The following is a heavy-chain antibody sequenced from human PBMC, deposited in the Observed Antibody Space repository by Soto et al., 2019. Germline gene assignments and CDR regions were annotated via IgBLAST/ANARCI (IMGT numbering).Heavy chain of an antibody. V-gene: IGHV4-31*03. CDR2: ISYTGRT. CDR1: GGSISSDANF. J-gene: IGHJ5*02. CDR3: ARGSFSSSSSWFDP. D-gene: IGHD6-6*01. Sequence: SETLSLTCTVSGGSISSDANFSSWLRQLPGRGLAWLGYISYTGRTYSTPSLNSRLTISLDTSKKLFSLRLSAVTAADTAVYFCARGSFSSSSSWFDPWGQGTLVTVSS.